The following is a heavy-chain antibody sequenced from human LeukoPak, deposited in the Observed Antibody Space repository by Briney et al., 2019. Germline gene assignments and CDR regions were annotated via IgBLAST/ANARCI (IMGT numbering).Heavy chain of an antibody. CDR3: ARDWGKKRHFASHRDF. CDR2: IYSDGTT. CDR1: EFSVSTNC. V-gene: IGHV3-53*01. J-gene: IGHJ6*03. D-gene: IGHD3-9*01. Sequence: PGGSLRLSCEASEFSVSTNCMSWVRQAPGKGLEWVSVIYSDGTTYYADSVKGRFTVSRDKYKNTLYLQMNSLRVEDTAVYYCARDWGKKRHFASHRDFWAKGTRVTVSS.